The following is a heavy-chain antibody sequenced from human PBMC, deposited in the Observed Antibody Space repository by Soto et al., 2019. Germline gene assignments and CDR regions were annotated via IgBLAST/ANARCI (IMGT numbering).Heavy chain of an antibody. V-gene: IGHV3-23*01. D-gene: IGHD6-19*01. CDR3: ARLITVAVVGWYFDL. Sequence: VQLLESGGGLVQPGGSLRLSCAASGFAFGSYAMGWVRQAPGKGLEWVSAISGRGDSTFYADSVTGRFTISRDKPENTLYLQMDSLRAEDTAVYYCARLITVAVVGWYFDLWGRGTLVTVP. CDR2: ISGRGDST. CDR1: GFAFGSYA. J-gene: IGHJ2*01.